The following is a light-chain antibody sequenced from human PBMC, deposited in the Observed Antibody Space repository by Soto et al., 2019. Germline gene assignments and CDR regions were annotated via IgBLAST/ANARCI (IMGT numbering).Light chain of an antibody. CDR2: GAS. J-gene: IGKJ1*01. V-gene: IGKV3-20*01. Sequence: IVLTHAPGTLSLSAGEIAALSFRASQSVSNNYLAWYQQKPGQAPRLLIYGASNRATGIPDRFSGSGSGTDFTLTTSRLEPEDFAVYYCQQYGSSGTFGQGTKVDIK. CDR1: QSVSNNY. CDR3: QQYGSSGT.